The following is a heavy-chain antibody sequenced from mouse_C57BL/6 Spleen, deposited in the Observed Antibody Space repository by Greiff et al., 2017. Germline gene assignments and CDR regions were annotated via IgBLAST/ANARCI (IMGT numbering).Heavy chain of an antibody. D-gene: IGHD1-1*01. CDR3: ARSMYYGSSYGY. Sequence: QVQLQQPGAELVKPGASVKLSCKASGYTFTSYWMHWVKQRPGQGLEWIGMIHPNSGSTNYNEKFKSKATLTVDKSSSTAYMQLSSLTSEDSAVYYWARSMYYGSSYGYWGQGTTLTVSS. J-gene: IGHJ2*01. V-gene: IGHV1-64*01. CDR1: GYTFTSYW. CDR2: IHPNSGST.